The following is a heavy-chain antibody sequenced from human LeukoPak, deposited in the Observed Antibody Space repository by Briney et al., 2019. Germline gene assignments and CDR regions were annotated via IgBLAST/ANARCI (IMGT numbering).Heavy chain of an antibody. CDR1: GGFISTFNFY. J-gene: IGHJ3*02. D-gene: IGHD5-18*01. CDR3: ARGTQIQLDGAFDI. Sequence: SETLSLTCSVSGGFISTFNFYVNWIRQPPGKGLEWLATIAYGKTPDYNPSLKSRVTMSADPSKNQFSLHLTSVTAADTAVYYCARGTQIQLDGAFDIWGQGTMVTVSS. V-gene: IGHV4-39*07. CDR2: IAYGKTP.